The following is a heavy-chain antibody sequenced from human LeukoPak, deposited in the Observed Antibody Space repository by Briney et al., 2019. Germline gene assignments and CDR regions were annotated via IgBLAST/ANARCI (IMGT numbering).Heavy chain of an antibody. V-gene: IGHV3-53*01. CDR2: IYSGGST. D-gene: IGHD3-22*01. Sequence: PGGSLRLSCAASGFTVSSNYMSWVRQAPGKGLEWVSVIYSGGSTYYADSVKGRFTISRDNSKNTLYLQMNSLRAEDTAVYYCARDKGDYDTSGSLFVFGGQGTLVTVSS. J-gene: IGHJ4*02. CDR1: GFTVSSNY. CDR3: ARDKGDYDTSGSLFVF.